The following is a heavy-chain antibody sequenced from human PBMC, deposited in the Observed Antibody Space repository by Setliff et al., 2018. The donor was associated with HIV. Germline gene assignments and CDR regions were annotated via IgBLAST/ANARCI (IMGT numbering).Heavy chain of an antibody. CDR1: GIIFDRFW. D-gene: IGHD5-12*01. CDR3: HSGYDTEEQSYFDY. Sequence: HPGGSLRLSCAASGIIFDRFWMHWVRQAPGKGLVWVSRVNRDGSSTTYADSVKDRFTISRDNAKNTLYLQMNSLRAEDTGVYYCHSGYDTEEQSYFDYWGQGALVTVSS. CDR2: VNRDGSST. V-gene: IGHV3-74*01. J-gene: IGHJ4*02.